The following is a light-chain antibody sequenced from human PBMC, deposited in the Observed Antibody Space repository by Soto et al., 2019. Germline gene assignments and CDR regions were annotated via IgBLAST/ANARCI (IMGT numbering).Light chain of an antibody. J-gene: IGKJ2*01. CDR1: QSISSW. CDR2: KAS. Sequence: DIQMTQSPSTLSASVGDRVTITCRASQSISSWLAWYQQKPGKAPKLLIYKASSLESGVPSRFSGSGSGTEFTLTISSLQPDDFATYYYQQYKSRTFGQGTKLEIK. CDR3: QQYKSRT. V-gene: IGKV1-5*03.